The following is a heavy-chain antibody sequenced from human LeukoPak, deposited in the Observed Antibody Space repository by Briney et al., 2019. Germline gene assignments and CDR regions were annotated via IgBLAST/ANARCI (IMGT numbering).Heavy chain of an antibody. CDR1: RFIFSTYG. J-gene: IGHJ3*02. D-gene: IGHD2-21*02. CDR3: VRVVTVSSTDPAFDT. Sequence: PGGSLRLSCAASRFIFSTYGMHWVRQAPGKGLEWVAVIWHDGSNRHYADSVKGRFTISRDNPKSTLYLQMNSLRAEDTAVYYCVRVVTVSSTDPAFDTWGQGTLVTVSS. CDR2: IWHDGSNR. V-gene: IGHV3-33*01.